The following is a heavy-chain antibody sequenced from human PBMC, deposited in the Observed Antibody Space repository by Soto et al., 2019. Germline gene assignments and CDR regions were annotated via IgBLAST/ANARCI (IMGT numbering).Heavy chain of an antibody. CDR3: ARGGYFDSSNYLAY. D-gene: IGHD3-22*01. Sequence: ASRKVGSKASGYTFTSHEINWVRQAPGRGLEWMGWINPGNGNTKYSQQFQGRVIIDRDTSASTAYMELSSLRSEDTAVYYCARGGYFDSSNYLAYWGLGTLVTVSS. V-gene: IGHV1-3*01. CDR2: INPGNGNT. CDR1: GYTFTSHE. J-gene: IGHJ4*02.